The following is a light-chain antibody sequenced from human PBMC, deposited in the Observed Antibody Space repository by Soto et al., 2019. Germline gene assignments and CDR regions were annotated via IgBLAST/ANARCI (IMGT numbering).Light chain of an antibody. V-gene: IGKV3-20*01. CDR2: GAS. J-gene: IGKJ1*01. CDR1: QGVSRNY. Sequence: EIVLTQSPGTLYLSPGERATLSCRASQGVSRNYLAWYQQKPGQAPRLLTFGASNRATGIPDRFSGSGSGTDFPPTISRLEAEEFAVYYCQQYFGSPRAFGPGTTVEMK. CDR3: QQYFGSPRA.